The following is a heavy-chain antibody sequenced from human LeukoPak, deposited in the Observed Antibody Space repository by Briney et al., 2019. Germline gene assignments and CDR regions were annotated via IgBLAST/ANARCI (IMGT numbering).Heavy chain of an antibody. CDR1: GFTFSSYG. D-gene: IGHD2-2*01. CDR2: ISYDGSNK. J-gene: IGHJ6*04. CDR3: AKDKSCSSTSCLLDV. V-gene: IGHV3-30*18. Sequence: GGSLRLSCAASGFTFSSYGMHWVRQAPGKGLEWVAVISYDGSNKYYADSVKGRFTISRDNSKNTLYLQMNSLRAEDTAVYYCAKDKSCSSTSCLLDVWGKGTTVTVSS.